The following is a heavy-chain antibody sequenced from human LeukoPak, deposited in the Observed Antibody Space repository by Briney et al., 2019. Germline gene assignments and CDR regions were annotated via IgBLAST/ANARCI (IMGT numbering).Heavy chain of an antibody. D-gene: IGHD6-13*01. V-gene: IGHV4-59*01. CDR1: GGSISSYY. CDR3: ARGPVDSRSFWFDP. CDR2: IYYSGST. Sequence: SETLSLTCTVSGGSISSYYWSWIRQPPGKGLEWIGYIYYSGSTNYNPSLKSRVTISVDTSKNQFSLKLSSVTAADTAVYYCARGPVDSRSFWFDPWGQGTLVTVSS. J-gene: IGHJ5*02.